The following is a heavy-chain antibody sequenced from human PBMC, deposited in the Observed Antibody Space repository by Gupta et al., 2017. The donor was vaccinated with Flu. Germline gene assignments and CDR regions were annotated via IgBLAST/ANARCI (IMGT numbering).Heavy chain of an antibody. D-gene: IGHD2-2*01. CDR2: IYYSGST. CDR1: GGSISSSSYY. CDR3: AREPSRYQRLDRTYWFDP. J-gene: IGHJ5*02. Sequence: HLQLQESGPGLVKPSETLSLTCTVSGGSISSSSYYWGWIRQPPGKGLEWIGRIYYSGSTYYNPSLKRRVTISVDTSKNQFSLKLSSVTAADTAVYDCAREPSRYQRLDRTYWFDPWGQGTLVTVSS. V-gene: IGHV4-39*02.